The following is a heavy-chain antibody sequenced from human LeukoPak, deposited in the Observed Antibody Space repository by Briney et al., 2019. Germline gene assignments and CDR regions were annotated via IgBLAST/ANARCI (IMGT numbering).Heavy chain of an antibody. CDR2: FDPEDGET. CDR3: ATDLGRGYSYGPLGY. J-gene: IGHJ4*02. V-gene: IGHV1-24*01. Sequence: ASVKVSCKVSGYTLTELSMHWVRQAPGKGLEWMGGFDPEDGETIYAQKFQGRVTMTEDTSTDTAYMELSSLRSEDTAVYYCATDLGRGYSYGPLGYWGQETLATVSS. D-gene: IGHD5-18*01. CDR1: GYTLTELS.